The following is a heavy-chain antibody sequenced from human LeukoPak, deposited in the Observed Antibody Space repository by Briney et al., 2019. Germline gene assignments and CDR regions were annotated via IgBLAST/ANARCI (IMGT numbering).Heavy chain of an antibody. CDR3: ARATYDSSGYYPPSLGY. D-gene: IGHD3-22*01. J-gene: IGHJ4*02. CDR2: INSDGSST. Sequence: PGGSLRLSCAASGFTFSSYWMHWVRQAAGKGLVWVSRINSDGSSTSYADSVKGRFTISRDNAKNTLYLQMNSLRAEDTAVYYCARATYDSSGYYPPSLGYWGQGTLVTVSS. V-gene: IGHV3-74*01. CDR1: GFTFSSYW.